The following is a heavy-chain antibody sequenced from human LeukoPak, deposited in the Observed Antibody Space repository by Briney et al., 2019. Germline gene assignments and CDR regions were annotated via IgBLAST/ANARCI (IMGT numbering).Heavy chain of an antibody. V-gene: IGHV1-24*01. CDR2: FDPEDGET. J-gene: IGHJ4*02. CDR1: GYTLTELS. D-gene: IGHD3-3*01. CDR3: ATHPYDFWSGYTGTDY. Sequence: ASVKVSCKVSGYTLTELSMHWVRQAPGKGLEGMGGFDPEDGETIYAQKFQGRVTMTEDTSTDTAYMELSSLRSEDTAVYYCATHPYDFWSGYTGTDYWGQGTLVTVSS.